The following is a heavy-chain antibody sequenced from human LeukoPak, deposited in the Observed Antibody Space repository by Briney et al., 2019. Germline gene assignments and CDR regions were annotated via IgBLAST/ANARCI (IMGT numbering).Heavy chain of an antibody. V-gene: IGHV4-61*02. CDR1: GGSISSGSYY. Sequence: SETLSLTCTVSGGSISSGSYYWSWIRQPAGKGLEWIGRIYIGGSTNYNPSLKSRVTISVDTSKNQFSLKLRSVTAADTAVYYCASPNRNWGQGTLVTVSS. J-gene: IGHJ4*02. CDR2: IYIGGST. CDR3: ASPNRN.